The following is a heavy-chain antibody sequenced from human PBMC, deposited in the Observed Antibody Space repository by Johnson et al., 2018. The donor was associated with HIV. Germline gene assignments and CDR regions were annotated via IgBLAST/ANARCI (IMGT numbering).Heavy chain of an antibody. CDR1: GFSFSSYE. D-gene: IGHD6-13*01. CDR3: ARDGESQQLPLGDAFDV. J-gene: IGHJ3*01. Sequence: VQLVESGGGLVQPGGSLRLSCAASGFSFSSYEMNWVRQAPGKGLEWVSYISSRGSTIYYADSVKGRFTISRDNSKNTLYLQMSSLRAEDTAMYYCARDGESQQLPLGDAFDVWGQGTMVTVSS. V-gene: IGHV3-48*03. CDR2: ISSRGSTI.